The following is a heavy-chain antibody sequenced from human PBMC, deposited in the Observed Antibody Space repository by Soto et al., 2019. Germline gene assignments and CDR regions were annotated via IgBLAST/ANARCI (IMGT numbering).Heavy chain of an antibody. D-gene: IGHD1-26*01. Sequence: PSQTLSLTCAISGDSVSRNIAAWSWIRQSPSRGLEWLGRTFYRSKWYNDYAVSVKGRITINPDTSKNQFSLQLNSVTPEDTAVYYCAKEGGNHYYYYAMDVWGQGTTVTVSS. CDR1: GDSVSRNIAA. CDR3: AKEGGNHYYYYAMDV. V-gene: IGHV6-1*01. CDR2: TFYRSKWYN. J-gene: IGHJ6*02.